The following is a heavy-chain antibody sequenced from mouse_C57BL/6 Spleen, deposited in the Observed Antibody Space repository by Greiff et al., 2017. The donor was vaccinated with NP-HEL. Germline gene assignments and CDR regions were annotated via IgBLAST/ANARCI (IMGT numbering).Heavy chain of an antibody. V-gene: IGHV2-5*01. D-gene: IGHD2-3*01. J-gene: IGHJ4*01. CDR1: GFSLTSYG. CDR2: IWRGGST. Sequence: QVQLQQSGPGLVQPSQSLSITCTVSGFSLTSYGVHWVRQSPGKGLEWLGVIWRGGSTDYNAAFMSRLSITKDNSKSQVFFKMNSLQADDTAIYYCAAYYDGYYENYAMDYWGQGTSVTVSS. CDR3: AAYYDGYYENYAMDY.